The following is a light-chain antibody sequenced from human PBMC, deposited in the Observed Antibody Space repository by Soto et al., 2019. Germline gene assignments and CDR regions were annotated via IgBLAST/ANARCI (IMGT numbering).Light chain of an antibody. CDR3: QQYGSSPIT. J-gene: IGKJ1*01. CDR2: GAS. Sequence: EIVLTQSPAALSLSPGERATLSCRASQSVSSYLAWYQQKPGQAPRLLIYGASSRATGIPDRFSGSGSGTDFTLTISRLEPEDFALYFCQQYGSSPITFGQGTKVDIK. V-gene: IGKV3-20*01. CDR1: QSVSSY.